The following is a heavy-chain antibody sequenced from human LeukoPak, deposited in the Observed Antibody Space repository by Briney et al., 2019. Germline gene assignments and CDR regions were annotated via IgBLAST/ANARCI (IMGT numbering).Heavy chain of an antibody. J-gene: IGHJ6*02. CDR1: GFTFSSYA. CDR3: ARGGGLDV. V-gene: IGHV3-21*04. CDR2: ISSNNRYI. D-gene: IGHD3-16*01. Sequence: PGGSLRLSCAASGFTFSSYAMTWVRQAPGKGLEWVSSISSNNRYIYYADSVKGRFTISRDNAKNSLYLQMSNLRAEDTAVYFCARGGGLDVWGQGATVTVSS.